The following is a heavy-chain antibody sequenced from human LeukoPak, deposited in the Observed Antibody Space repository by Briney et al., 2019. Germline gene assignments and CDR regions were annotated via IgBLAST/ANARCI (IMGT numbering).Heavy chain of an antibody. D-gene: IGHD3-10*01. Sequence: SETLSLTCTVSGGSISSSSYYWGWIRQPPGKGLEWIGSIYYSGSTHYNPSLKSRVTMSVDTSKNQFSLKLSSVTAADTAVYYCASFLPSSGSKSGDAFDIWGQGTMVTVSS. CDR2: IYYSGST. CDR1: GGSISSSSYY. CDR3: ASFLPSSGSKSGDAFDI. V-gene: IGHV4-39*07. J-gene: IGHJ3*02.